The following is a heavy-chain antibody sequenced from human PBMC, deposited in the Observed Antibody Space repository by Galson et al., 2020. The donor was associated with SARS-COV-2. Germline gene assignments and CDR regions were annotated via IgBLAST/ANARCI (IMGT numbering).Heavy chain of an antibody. CDR3: ARLTMVRGVIPLAYFDY. V-gene: IGHV4-39*01. D-gene: IGHD3-10*01. CDR1: GGSISSSSYY. J-gene: IGHJ4*02. CDR2: IYYSGRT. Sequence: SETLSLTCTVSGGSISSSSYYWAWLRQPPGKGLEWNGSIYYSGRTYYNPSLKSRVTISVDTSKNQFSPKLSSVTAADTAVYYCARLTMVRGVIPLAYFDYWGQGTLVTVSS.